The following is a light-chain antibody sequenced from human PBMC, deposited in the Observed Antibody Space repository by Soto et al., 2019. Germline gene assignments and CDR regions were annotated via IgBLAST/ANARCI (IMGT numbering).Light chain of an antibody. CDR1: SIDVGRYNY. Sequence: SVLTQPRSVSGSPGQSVTISCTGTSIDVGRYNYVSWYQQHPGKAPKLIIYDVTKRPSGVPDRFSGSKSGNTASLTISGLQAEDAVDYYCCSHAGGYIFVFXTGTKVTVL. CDR3: CSHAGGYIFV. V-gene: IGLV2-11*01. CDR2: DVT. J-gene: IGLJ1*01.